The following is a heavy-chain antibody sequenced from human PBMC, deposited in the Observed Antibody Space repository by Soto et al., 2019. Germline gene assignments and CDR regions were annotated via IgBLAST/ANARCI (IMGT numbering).Heavy chain of an antibody. CDR2: VYYTGST. CDR3: ARDPVLRYFDWSPLYGMDV. J-gene: IGHJ6*02. V-gene: IGHV4-59*01. D-gene: IGHD3-9*01. CDR1: GDSISTFY. Sequence: PSETLSLTCTVSGDSISTFYWGWMRQSPGKELEWIGYVYYTGSTNYNPSLKSRVTISVDRSKNQFSLKLSSVTAADTAVYYCARDPVLRYFDWSPLYGMDVWGQGTTVTVSS.